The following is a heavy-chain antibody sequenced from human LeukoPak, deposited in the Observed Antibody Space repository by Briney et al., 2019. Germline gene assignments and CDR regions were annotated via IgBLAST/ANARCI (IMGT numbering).Heavy chain of an antibody. D-gene: IGHD4-17*01. CDR2: ISGSGGST. J-gene: IGHJ5*02. CDR3: AKEIDYGDANWFDP. CDR1: GFPFDDYA. Sequence: PGGSLRLSCAASGFPFDDYAMHWARQAPGKGLQWVSAISGSGGSTYYADSVKGRFTISRDNSKNTLYLQMNSLRAEDTAVYYCAKEIDYGDANWFDPWGQGTLVTVSS. V-gene: IGHV3-23*01.